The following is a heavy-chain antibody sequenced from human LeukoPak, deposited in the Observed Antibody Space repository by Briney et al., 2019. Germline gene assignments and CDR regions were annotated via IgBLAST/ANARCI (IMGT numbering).Heavy chain of an antibody. V-gene: IGHV1-18*01. Sequence: GASVKVSCKSSGYTFSTHGVTWVRQAPGQGLEWMGWISAYEGNTNYAQKFQDRVTTTTHTSTSTAYMELRSLTSDDTAVYYCARTLGGMTVERATGLDLWGRGTLVTVSS. CDR1: GYTFSTHG. CDR3: ARTLGGMTVERATGLDL. CDR2: ISAYEGNT. D-gene: IGHD5-24*01. J-gene: IGHJ2*01.